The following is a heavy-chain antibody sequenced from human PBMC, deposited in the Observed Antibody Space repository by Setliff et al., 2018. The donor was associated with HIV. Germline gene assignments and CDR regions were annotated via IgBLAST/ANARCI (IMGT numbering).Heavy chain of an antibody. V-gene: IGHV3-33*01. J-gene: IGHJ4*02. CDR2: IWFDGTDK. Sequence: PGGSLRLSCAASGFTFNNYGIHWVRQAPGKGLEWVAVIWFDGTDKYYADSVKGRFTISRDNSKNTLYLQMNSLRVEDTAMYYCARDQDWAFDYWGQGTLVTVSS. D-gene: IGHD3-9*01. CDR1: GFTFNNYG. CDR3: ARDQDWAFDY.